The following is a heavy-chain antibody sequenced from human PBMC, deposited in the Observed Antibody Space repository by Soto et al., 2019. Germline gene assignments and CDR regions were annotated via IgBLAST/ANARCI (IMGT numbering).Heavy chain of an antibody. CDR1: GFTFSSYW. CDR3: ARDVVAVLAAAGTPSNYYYYYMDV. D-gene: IGHD6-13*01. V-gene: IGHV3-74*01. CDR2: INSDGSST. J-gene: IGHJ6*03. Sequence: PGGSLRLSCAASGFTFSSYWMHWVRQAPGKGLVWVSRINSDGSSTSYADSVKGRFTISRDNAKNTLYLQMNSLRAEDTAVYYCARDVVAVLAAAGTPSNYYYYYMDVWGKGTTVTVSS.